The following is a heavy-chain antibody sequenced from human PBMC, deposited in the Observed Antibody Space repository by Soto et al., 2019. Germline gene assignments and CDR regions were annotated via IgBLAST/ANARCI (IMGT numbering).Heavy chain of an antibody. Sequence: QVQLVQSGAEVKEPGASVRLSCKAFGYTFTAYNIHWVRQAPGQGLEWMGWINAGNGNTRSSRKFQGRVIITRDTSATTAYLEVDSLRSEDTAIYSCARVAPSGGSVPRFDPWGQGTLLTVSS. CDR1: GYTFTAYN. J-gene: IGHJ5*02. CDR3: ARVAPSGGSVPRFDP. V-gene: IGHV1-3*01. D-gene: IGHD3-10*01. CDR2: INAGNGNT.